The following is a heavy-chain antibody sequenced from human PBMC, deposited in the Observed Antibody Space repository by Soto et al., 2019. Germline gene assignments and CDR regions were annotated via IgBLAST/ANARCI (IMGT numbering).Heavy chain of an antibody. CDR3: ARHNYGSGSTYFDY. CDR2: IYHGGST. Sequence: SETLSLTCSVSGGSITSHYCSWFRQPPGKGLEWIGYIYHGGSTNYNPSLKSRVTISVDTSKNQFSLKLNSMTAADTAVYYCARHNYGSGSTYFDYWGQGTLVTVSS. V-gene: IGHV4-59*08. CDR1: GGSITSHY. D-gene: IGHD3-10*01. J-gene: IGHJ4*02.